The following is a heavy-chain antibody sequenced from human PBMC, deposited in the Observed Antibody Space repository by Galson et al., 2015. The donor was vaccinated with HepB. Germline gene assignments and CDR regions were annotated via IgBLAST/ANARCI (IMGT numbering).Heavy chain of an antibody. CDR1: GYTFTGYY. J-gene: IGHJ4*02. D-gene: IGHD2-2*01. Sequence: SVKASCKASGYTFTGYYMHWVRQAPGQGLEWMGWINPNSGGTNYAQKFQGRVTMTRDTSISTAYMELSRLRSDDTAVYYCARDTDIVVVPAAVGSVTLDYWGQGTLVTVSS. CDR3: ARDTDIVVVPAAVGSVTLDY. V-gene: IGHV1-2*02. CDR2: INPNSGGT.